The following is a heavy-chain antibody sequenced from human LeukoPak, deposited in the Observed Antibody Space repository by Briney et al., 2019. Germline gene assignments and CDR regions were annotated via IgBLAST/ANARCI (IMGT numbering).Heavy chain of an antibody. Sequence: GASVKVSCKASGYTFTSYDINWVRQATGQGLEWMGWMNPNSGNTGYAQKFQDRVTMTRNTSISTAYMELSSLRSEDTAVYYCARGGYDSSGYYYDWFDPWGQGTLVTVSS. J-gene: IGHJ5*02. CDR3: ARGGYDSSGYYYDWFDP. V-gene: IGHV1-8*01. D-gene: IGHD3-22*01. CDR2: MNPNSGNT. CDR1: GYTFTSYD.